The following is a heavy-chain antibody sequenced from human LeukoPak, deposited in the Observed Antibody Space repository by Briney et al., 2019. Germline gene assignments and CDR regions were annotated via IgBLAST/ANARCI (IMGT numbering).Heavy chain of an antibody. Sequence: GRSQRLSCAASGFTFSSYGMHWVRQAPGKGLEWVAVISHDGGNKNYADSVKGRFTISRDNSKNTLYLQMNSLRAEDTAVYYCAKDTSGWAYYFDYWGQGTLVTVSS. CDR1: GFTFSSYG. D-gene: IGHD6-19*01. V-gene: IGHV3-30*18. CDR2: ISHDGGNK. J-gene: IGHJ4*02. CDR3: AKDTSGWAYYFDY.